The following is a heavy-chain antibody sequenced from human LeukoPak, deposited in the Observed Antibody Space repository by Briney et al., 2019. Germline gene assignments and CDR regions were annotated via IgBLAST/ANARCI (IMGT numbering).Heavy chain of an antibody. J-gene: IGHJ4*02. CDR2: IYTSGST. V-gene: IGHV4-61*02. CDR1: GNSISSGDNY. D-gene: IGHD1-1*01. Sequence: SETLSLTCTVSGNSISSGDNYWSWIRQPAGKGLEWIGRIYTSGSTNYNPSLKSRVTMSVDTSKNQFSLKLTSVTAADTAVYYCARVTEWNDFDYWGQGTLVTVS. CDR3: ARVTEWNDFDY.